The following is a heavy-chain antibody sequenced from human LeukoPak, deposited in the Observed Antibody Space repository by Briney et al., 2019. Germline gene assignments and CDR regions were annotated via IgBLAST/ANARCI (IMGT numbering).Heavy chain of an antibody. CDR1: GYSFSNYW. D-gene: IGHD1-26*01. V-gene: IGHV5-51*01. CDR3: ARPPGVGATSFDY. J-gene: IGHJ4*02. Sequence: GESLKISCKGSGYSFSNYWIAWVRRLPGKGLEWMGIIFPADSDTRYSPSLQGQVTISVDKSINTAYLQWSSLKASDSAMYYCARPPGVGATSFDYWGQETLVTVSS. CDR2: IFPADSDT.